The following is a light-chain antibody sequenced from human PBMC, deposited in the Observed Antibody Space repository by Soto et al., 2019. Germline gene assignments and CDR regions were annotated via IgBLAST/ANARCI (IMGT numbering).Light chain of an antibody. Sequence: QSVLTQPASVSGSPGQSITISCAGTMRDVGAYNLVSWYQQHPGRAPQLIIYEVRNRPSGISFRFSGSKSGHTASLTISGLQSEDEADYFCTSYTSSSTLDVFGTGTKLTVL. CDR1: MRDVGAYNL. V-gene: IGLV2-14*01. CDR2: EVR. CDR3: TSYTSSSTLDV. J-gene: IGLJ1*01.